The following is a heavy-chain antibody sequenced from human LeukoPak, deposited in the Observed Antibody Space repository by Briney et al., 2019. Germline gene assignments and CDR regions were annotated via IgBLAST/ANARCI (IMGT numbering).Heavy chain of an antibody. V-gene: IGHV4-59*01. CDR2: IYYSGSS. J-gene: IGHJ5*02. D-gene: IGHD3-10*01. CDR3: ARGWRLYGSGSSNWFDP. Sequence: PSETLSLTCTVSGGSISSYYWSWIRQPPGKGLECIGYIYYSGSSNYSPSLKSRVTISVDTSKNQFSLKLSSVTAAATAVYYCARGWRLYGSGSSNWFDPWGQGTLVTVSS. CDR1: GGSISSYY.